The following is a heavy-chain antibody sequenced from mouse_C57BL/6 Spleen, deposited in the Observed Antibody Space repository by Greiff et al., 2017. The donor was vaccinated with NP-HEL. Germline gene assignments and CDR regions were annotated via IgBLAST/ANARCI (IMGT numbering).Heavy chain of an antibody. Sequence: VQLQQSGTELVKPGASVKLSCKASGYTFTSYWMHWVKQRPGQGLEWIGNINPSNGGTNYNEKFKSKATLTVDKYSSTAYMQLSSLTSEDSSVYYCARRGDYGSSSYWYFDVWGTGTTVTVSS. V-gene: IGHV1-53*01. J-gene: IGHJ1*03. D-gene: IGHD1-1*01. CDR3: ARRGDYGSSSYWYFDV. CDR2: INPSNGGT. CDR1: GYTFTSYW.